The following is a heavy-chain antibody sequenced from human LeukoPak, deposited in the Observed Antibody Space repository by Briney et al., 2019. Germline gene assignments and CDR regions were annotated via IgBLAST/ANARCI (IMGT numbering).Heavy chain of an antibody. CDR3: ARDLTESDWVNAFDI. CDR2: IKQDGSEK. V-gene: IGHV3-7*01. D-gene: IGHD2-21*02. CDR1: GFTFSSYW. J-gene: IGHJ3*02. Sequence: GGSLRLSCAASGFTFSSYWLSWIRQAPGKGLEWVANIKQDGSEKYYVDSVKGRFTISRDNAKNSLYLQMNSLRAEDTAVYYCARDLTESDWVNAFDIWGQGTMVTVSS.